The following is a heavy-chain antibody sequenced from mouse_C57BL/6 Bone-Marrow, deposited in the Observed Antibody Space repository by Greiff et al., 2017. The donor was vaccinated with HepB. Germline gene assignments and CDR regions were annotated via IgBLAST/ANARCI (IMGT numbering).Heavy chain of an antibody. CDR2: IDPSDSYT. CDR3: VTRGYAMDY. Sequence: QVQLQQPGAELVRPGTSVKLSCKASGYTFTSYWMHWVKQRPGQGLEWIGVIDPSDSYTNYNQKFKGKATLTVDTSSSTAYMQLSSLTSEVSAVYYCVTRGYAMDYWGQGTSVTVSS. J-gene: IGHJ4*01. V-gene: IGHV1-59*01. CDR1: GYTFTSYW.